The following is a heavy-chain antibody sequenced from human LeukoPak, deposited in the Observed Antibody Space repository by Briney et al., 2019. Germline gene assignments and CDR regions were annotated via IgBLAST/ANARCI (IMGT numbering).Heavy chain of an antibody. CDR3: ARGYCSGGSCYSSYYYSYMDV. Sequence: SETLSLTCTVSGGSISSSSYYWGWIRQPPGKGLEWIGSINYSGSTYYNPSLKSRVTISVDRSKNQFSLKLSSVTAADTAVYHCARGYCSGGSCYSSYYYSYMDVWGKGTTVTVSS. V-gene: IGHV4-39*07. CDR2: INYSGST. CDR1: GGSISSSSYY. J-gene: IGHJ6*03. D-gene: IGHD2-15*01.